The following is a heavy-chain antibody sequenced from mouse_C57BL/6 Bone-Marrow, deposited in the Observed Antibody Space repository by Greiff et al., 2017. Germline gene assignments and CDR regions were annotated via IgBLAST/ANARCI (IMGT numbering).Heavy chain of an antibody. CDR3: YYSNYYFDY. CDR2: INPNYGTT. Sequence: LQESGPELVKPGASVKISCKASGYSFTDYNMNWVKQSNGKSLEWIGVINPNYGTTSYNQKFKGKATLTVAQSSSTAYMQINSLTSEDSAVYYCYYSNYYFDYWGQGTTLTVSS. CDR1: GYSFTDYN. D-gene: IGHD2-5*01. J-gene: IGHJ2*01. V-gene: IGHV1-39*01.